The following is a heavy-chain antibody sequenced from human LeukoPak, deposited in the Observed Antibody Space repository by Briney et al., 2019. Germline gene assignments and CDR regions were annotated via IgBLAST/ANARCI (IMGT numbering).Heavy chain of an antibody. V-gene: IGHV3-11*01. Sequence: KSGGALRLSCAASGFTFSDYYMSWIRQAPGKGLEWVSYISSSGNTIYYADSVKGRFTLSRDNPKNSLYLQMNSLRAEDTAVYYCARGGNWNYGSDFDYWGQGTLVTVSS. CDR1: GFTFSDYY. CDR3: ARGGNWNYGSDFDY. D-gene: IGHD1-7*01. J-gene: IGHJ4*02. CDR2: ISSSGNTI.